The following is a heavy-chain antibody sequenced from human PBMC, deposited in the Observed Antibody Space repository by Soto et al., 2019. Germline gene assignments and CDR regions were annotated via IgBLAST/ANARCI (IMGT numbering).Heavy chain of an antibody. V-gene: IGHV4-34*01. CDR2: INHSGST. CDR1: GGSFSGYY. Sequence: SETLSLTCAVYGGSFSGYYWSWIRQPPGKGLEWIGEINHSGSTNYNPSLKSRVTISVDTSKNQFSLKLSSVTAADTAVYYCARGVRYCSSNSSYKRKWFDPWGQGTLVTVSS. J-gene: IGHJ5*02. CDR3: ARGVRYCSSNSSYKRKWFDP. D-gene: IGHD2-2*02.